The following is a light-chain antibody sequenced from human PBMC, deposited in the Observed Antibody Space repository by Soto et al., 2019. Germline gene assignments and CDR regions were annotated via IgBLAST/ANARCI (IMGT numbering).Light chain of an antibody. Sequence: DVVLTQSPLSLPVALGQPASISCRSSQSLVFNDGNIYLNWFHQRPGQSPRRLIYKVSNRDSGVPDRFSGSGSGTDFTLKISRVEAEDVGVYYCMQGTRWLWTFGQGTKVEIK. J-gene: IGKJ1*01. CDR1: QSLVFNDGNIY. CDR3: MQGTRWLWT. CDR2: KVS. V-gene: IGKV2-30*01.